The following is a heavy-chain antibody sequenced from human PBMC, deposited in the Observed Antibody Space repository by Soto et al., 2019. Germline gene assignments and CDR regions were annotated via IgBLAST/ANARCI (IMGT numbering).Heavy chain of an antibody. J-gene: IGHJ6*02. D-gene: IGHD2-21*01. Sequence: GGSLRLSCAASGFNFSEYAMSWVRQAPGKGLEWVSAISDSGGRTYYADSVQGRFTISRDNSKNTLFLQMSSLRAEDTAIYYSATRTYSGALPVQADVDVWGQGTTVPVSS. CDR3: ATRTYSGALPVQADVDV. CDR1: GFNFSEYA. CDR2: ISDSGGRT. V-gene: IGHV3-23*01.